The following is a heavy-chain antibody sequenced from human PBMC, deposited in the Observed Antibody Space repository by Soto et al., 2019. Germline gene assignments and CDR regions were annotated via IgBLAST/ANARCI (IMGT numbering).Heavy chain of an antibody. J-gene: IGHJ6*02. D-gene: IGHD2-2*03. CDR1: GDTFTSYG. CDR2: ISAYNGNT. V-gene: IGHV1-18*01. CDR3: ARDWNGYCSSTSCYYYYGMDV. Sequence: GASVKVSCKASGDTFTSYGISWVRQAPGQGLEWMGWISAYNGNTNYAQKLQGRVTMTTDTSTSTAYMELRSLRSDDTAVYYCARDWNGYCSSTSCYYYYGMDVWGQGTTVTVSS.